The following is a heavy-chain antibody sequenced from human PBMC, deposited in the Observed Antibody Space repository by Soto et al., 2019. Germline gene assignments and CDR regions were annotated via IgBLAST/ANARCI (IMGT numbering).Heavy chain of an antibody. CDR2: IYYSGST. CDR3: ARVEVYYYGMDV. D-gene: IGHD3-3*01. V-gene: IGHV4-30-4*01. J-gene: IGHJ6*02. Sequence: SETLSLTCTVSGGSISSGDYYWSWIRQPPGKGLEWIGYIYYSGSTYYNPSLKSRVTISVDTSKNQFSLKLSSVTAADTAVYYCARVEVYYYGMDVWGQGTTVTVSS. CDR1: GGSISSGDYY.